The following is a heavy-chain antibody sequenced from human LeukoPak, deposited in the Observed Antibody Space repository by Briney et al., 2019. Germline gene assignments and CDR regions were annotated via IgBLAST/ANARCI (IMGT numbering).Heavy chain of an antibody. D-gene: IGHD3-22*01. CDR1: GFTFSTYG. CDR2: ISGSGGSR. J-gene: IGHJ4*02. V-gene: IGHV3-23*01. Sequence: PGGSLRLSCAASGFTFSTYGMSWVRQAPGKGLEWVSGISGSGGSRFYTDSVKGRFTISRDNAKNSLYLQMNSLRAEDTALYYCAKDRSYDSSGYSFDYWGQGTLVTVSS. CDR3: AKDRSYDSSGYSFDY.